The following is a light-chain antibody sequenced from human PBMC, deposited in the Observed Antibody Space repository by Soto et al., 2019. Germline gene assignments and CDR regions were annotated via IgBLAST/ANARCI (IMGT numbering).Light chain of an antibody. CDR2: EAS. CDR1: QSVRNY. V-gene: IGKV3-11*01. CDR3: QQRSDWPLT. J-gene: IGKJ4*01. Sequence: EIVLTQSPATLSLSPGERATLSCRASQSVRNYLAWYQQKPGQAPMLLIYEASIRGTGIPARFSGSGSGTDFTLTISSLEPEDFAVYYCQQRSDWPLTFGGGTKVEIK.